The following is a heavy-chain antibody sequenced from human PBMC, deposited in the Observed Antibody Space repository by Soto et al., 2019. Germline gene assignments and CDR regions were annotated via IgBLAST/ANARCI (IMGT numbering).Heavy chain of an antibody. Sequence: VATLVNATQGLALTCTFAGFSLSTSGVGVGWIRQPPGKAPEWLALVYWDEDKRYSPSMKSRLTITKDTPRNQVVLTITNMDPVDTATYYCAHSSRRESCSGGRCYYFDYWGQGTLVTASS. V-gene: IGHV2-5*02. D-gene: IGHD2-15*01. CDR2: VYWDEDK. J-gene: IGHJ4*02. CDR1: GFSLSTSGVG. CDR3: AHSSRRESCSGGRCYYFDY.